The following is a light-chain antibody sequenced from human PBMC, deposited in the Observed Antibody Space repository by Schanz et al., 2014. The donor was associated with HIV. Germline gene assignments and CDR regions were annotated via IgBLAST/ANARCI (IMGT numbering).Light chain of an antibody. CDR1: QGISTY. Sequence: AIRMTQSPSSFSASTGDRVTITCRASQGISTYLAWYQQKPGTAPKLLIYAASTLQTGVPSRFSGSGSGTDFTLTISCLQSEDFATYYCQKYNSAPRTFGQGTKVEIK. J-gene: IGKJ1*01. V-gene: IGKV1-8*01. CDR3: QKYNSAPRT. CDR2: AAS.